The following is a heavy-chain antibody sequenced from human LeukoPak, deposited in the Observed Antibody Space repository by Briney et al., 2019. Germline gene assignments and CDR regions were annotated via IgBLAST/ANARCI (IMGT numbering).Heavy chain of an antibody. D-gene: IGHD4-17*01. Sequence: GGSLRLSCAASGFTFSSYWMGWVRQAPGKGLEWVANIKQDGSEKYYVDSVKGRFTISRDNAKDSMYLQMNSLRADDTAVYFCARGTVTTVDYWGQGTLVTVSS. CDR3: ARGTVTTVDY. CDR2: IKQDGSEK. V-gene: IGHV3-7*01. CDR1: GFTFSSYW. J-gene: IGHJ4*02.